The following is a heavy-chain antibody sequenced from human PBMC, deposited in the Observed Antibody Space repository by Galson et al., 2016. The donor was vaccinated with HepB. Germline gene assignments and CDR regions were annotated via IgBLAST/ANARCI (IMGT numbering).Heavy chain of an antibody. D-gene: IGHD6-19*01. CDR3: ARGSSAAVAGSGAFDI. CDR1: GFTVSDYD. CDR2: IASGGDT. V-gene: IGHV3-13*04. Sequence: SLRLSCAASGFTVSDYDMHWVRQVTGKSLEWVSSIASGGDTFYPGSVKGRFIVSREDAENSLYLQMNSLRAGDTALYFCARGSSAAVAGSGAFDIWGHGTIVTVS. J-gene: IGHJ3*02.